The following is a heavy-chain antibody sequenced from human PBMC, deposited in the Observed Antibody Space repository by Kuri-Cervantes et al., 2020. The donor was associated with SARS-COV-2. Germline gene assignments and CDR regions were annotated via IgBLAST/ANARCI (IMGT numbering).Heavy chain of an antibody. V-gene: IGHV1-18*01. Sequence: ASVKVSCKASGYTFTSYGISWVRQAPGQGLEWMGWISAYNGNTNYAQKLQGRVTMTTDTSTSTAYMELRGLRSDDTAVYYCARARITIFGVVITNDYWGQGTLVTVSS. J-gene: IGHJ4*02. CDR3: ARARITIFGVVITNDY. D-gene: IGHD3-3*01. CDR2: ISAYNGNT. CDR1: GYTFTSYG.